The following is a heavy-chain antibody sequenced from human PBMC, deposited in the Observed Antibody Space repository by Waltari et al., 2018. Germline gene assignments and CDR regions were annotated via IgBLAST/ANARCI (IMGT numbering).Heavy chain of an antibody. CDR3: ARDWEGDRPNFDY. D-gene: IGHD1-26*01. CDR1: GGTFSSYT. J-gene: IGHJ4*02. V-gene: IGHV1-69*02. Sequence: QVQLVQSGAEVKKPGSSVKVSCKASGGTFSSYTISWVRQAPGQGLEWMGRIIPILGIANYAQKFQGRVTITADKSTSTAYMELSSLRSEDTAVYYCARDWEGDRPNFDYWGQGTLVTVSS. CDR2: IIPILGIA.